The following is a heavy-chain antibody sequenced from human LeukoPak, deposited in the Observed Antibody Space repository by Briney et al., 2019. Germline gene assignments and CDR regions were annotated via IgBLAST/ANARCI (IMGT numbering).Heavy chain of an antibody. J-gene: IGHJ4*02. CDR2: ISWNSGSI. V-gene: IGHV3-9*01. D-gene: IGHD5-12*01. Sequence: GGSLRLSCAASGFTFSSYGMSRVRQAPGKGLEWVSGISWNSGSIGYADSVKGRFTISRDNAKNSLYLQMNSLRAEDTALYYCAKGKTISGYGSGAFDYWGQGTLVTVSS. CDR1: GFTFSSYG. CDR3: AKGKTISGYGSGAFDY.